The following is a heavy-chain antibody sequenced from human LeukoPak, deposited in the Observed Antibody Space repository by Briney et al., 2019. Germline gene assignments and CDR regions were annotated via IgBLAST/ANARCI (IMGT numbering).Heavy chain of an antibody. V-gene: IGHV1-18*01. CDR1: GGTFSSYA. D-gene: IGHD2-15*01. J-gene: IGHJ4*02. CDR3: ARDGGKFGGPPPSY. Sequence: GASVKVSCKASGGTFSSYAISWVRQAPGQGLEWMGWISAYNGNTNYAQKLQGRVTMTTDTSTSTAYMELRSLRSDDTAVYYCARDGGKFGGPPPSYWGQGTLVTVSS. CDR2: ISAYNGNT.